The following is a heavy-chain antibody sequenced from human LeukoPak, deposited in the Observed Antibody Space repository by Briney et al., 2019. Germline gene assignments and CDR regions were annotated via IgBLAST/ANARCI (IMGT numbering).Heavy chain of an antibody. CDR1: GFTFSSYA. D-gene: IGHD6-19*01. CDR3: ARDPSGWYDGGDY. V-gene: IGHV3-23*01. J-gene: IGHJ4*02. Sequence: GGSLRLSCAASGFTFSSYAMSWVRPAPGKGLEWVSAISGSGGSTYYADSVKGRFTISRDNSKNTLYLQMNSLRAEDTAVYYCARDPSGWYDGGDYWGQGTLVTVSS. CDR2: ISGSGGST.